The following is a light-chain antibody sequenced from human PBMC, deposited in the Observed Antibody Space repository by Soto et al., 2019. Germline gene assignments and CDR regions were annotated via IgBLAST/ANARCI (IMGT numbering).Light chain of an antibody. CDR1: SNDIGAYDS. CDR3: SSYTSSNTLL. CDR2: EVT. Sequence: QSALTQPASVSGSPGQSITISCTGTSNDIGAYDSVSWYQQHPGKAPKLLIYEVTTRPSGVSNRFSGSKSGNTASLTISGLQPEDETDYFCSSYTSSNTLLFGGGTKLTVL. J-gene: IGLJ2*01. V-gene: IGLV2-14*01.